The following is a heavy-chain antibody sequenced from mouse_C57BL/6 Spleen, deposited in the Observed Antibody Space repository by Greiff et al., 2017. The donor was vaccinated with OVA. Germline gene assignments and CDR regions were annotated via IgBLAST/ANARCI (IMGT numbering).Heavy chain of an antibody. CDR3: ARSPFYYDYDGDAMDY. V-gene: IGHV1-81*01. J-gene: IGHJ4*01. D-gene: IGHD2-4*01. Sequence: VKLQQSGAELARPGASVKLSCKASGYTFTSYGISWVKQRTGQGLEWIGEIYPRSGNTYYNEKFKGKATLTADKSSSTAYMELRSLTSEDSAVYFCARSPFYYDYDGDAMDYWGQGTSVTVSS. CDR1: GYTFTSYG. CDR2: IYPRSGNT.